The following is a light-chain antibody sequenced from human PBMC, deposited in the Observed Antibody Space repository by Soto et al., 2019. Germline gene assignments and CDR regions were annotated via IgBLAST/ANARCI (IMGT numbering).Light chain of an antibody. J-gene: IGKJ1*01. V-gene: IGKV4-1*01. CDR3: QQYFGTLGT. CDR2: WAS. Sequence: DIVMTQSPDSLAVSLGERATINCKSSQSVLYSSNNKNYLAWYQQKPGQPPKLLIYWASTRESGVPDRFSGSGSGTDFTLTISSLQAEDVAVYYCQQYFGTLGTFGQGTKAEIK. CDR1: QSVLYSSNNKNY.